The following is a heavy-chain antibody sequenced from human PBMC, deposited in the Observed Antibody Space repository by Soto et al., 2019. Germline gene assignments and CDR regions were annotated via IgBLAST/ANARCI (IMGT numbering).Heavy chain of an antibody. CDR3: ARGVGSGSYYTQYTWFDP. CDR2: INVYNGNT. J-gene: IGHJ5*02. D-gene: IGHD3-10*01. Sequence: ASVKVSCKASGYTFTNYGISWVRQAPGQGLEWMGWINVYNGNTKYAQKVQGRVTMTTDTSTSTAYMELRSLRSDDTAVYYCARGVGSGSYYTQYTWFDPWGQGTLVTVSS. CDR1: GYTFTNYG. V-gene: IGHV1-18*01.